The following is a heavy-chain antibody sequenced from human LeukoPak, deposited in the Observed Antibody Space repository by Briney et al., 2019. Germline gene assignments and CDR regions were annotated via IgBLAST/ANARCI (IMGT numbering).Heavy chain of an antibody. CDR3: ARSCYDFWSGYYTY. CDR1: GGTFSSYA. Sequence: SVKVSCKASGGTFSSYAISWVRQAPGQGLEWMGGIIPIFGTANYAQKFQGRVTVTADESTSTACMELSSLRSEDTAVYYCARSCYDFWSGYYTYWGQGTLVTVSS. V-gene: IGHV1-69*13. CDR2: IIPIFGTA. D-gene: IGHD3-3*01. J-gene: IGHJ4*02.